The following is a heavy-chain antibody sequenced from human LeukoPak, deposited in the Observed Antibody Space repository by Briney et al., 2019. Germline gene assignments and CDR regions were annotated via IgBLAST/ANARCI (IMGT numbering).Heavy chain of an antibody. CDR1: GYTFSKNW. V-gene: IGHV5-51*01. CDR2: IYPGDSDT. CDR3: ARLSGSSGWYGWYFDY. Sequence: GESLKISCKASGYTFSKNWIGWVRQMPGKGLEWMGIIYPGDSDTRYSPSFQGQVTISADKSISTAYLQWGSLKASDTAMYYCARLSGSSGWYGWYFDYWGQGTLVTVSS. D-gene: IGHD6-19*01. J-gene: IGHJ4*02.